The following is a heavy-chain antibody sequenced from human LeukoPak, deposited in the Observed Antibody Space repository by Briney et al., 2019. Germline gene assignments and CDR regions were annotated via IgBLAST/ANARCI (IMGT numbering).Heavy chain of an antibody. V-gene: IGHV3-13*01. CDR3: TRGGRDYDILTVYSYYYYGMDV. CDR2: IGTAGDT. J-gene: IGHJ6*02. D-gene: IGHD3-9*01. Sequence: PGGSLRLSCAASGFTFSTYDMHWVRQATGKGLEWVSSIGTAGDTYYPGSVKGRFTISRENARNSLYLQMDSLRAGDTAVYYCTRGGRDYDILTVYSYYYYGMDVWGQGTTVTVSS. CDR1: GFTFSTYD.